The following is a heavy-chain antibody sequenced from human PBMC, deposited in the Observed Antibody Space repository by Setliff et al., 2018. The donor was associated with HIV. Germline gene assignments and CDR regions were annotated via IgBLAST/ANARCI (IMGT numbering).Heavy chain of an antibody. J-gene: IGHJ4*02. D-gene: IGHD3-3*01. CDR1: GFLFNRYS. Sequence: GGSLRLSCSASGFLFNRYSLNWVRQAPGRGPEWVASISNSSRYYWVKARYGDSVRGRFTISGDYAKNSVYLQMNSLRVEDSAVYYCAKTREINNFWSGIDYWGQGTLVTVSS. CDR2: ISNSSRYY. V-gene: IGHV3-21*01. CDR3: AKTREINNFWSGIDY.